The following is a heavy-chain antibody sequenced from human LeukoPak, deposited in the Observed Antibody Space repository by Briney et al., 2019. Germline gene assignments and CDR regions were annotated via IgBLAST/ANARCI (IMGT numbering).Heavy chain of an antibody. V-gene: IGHV3-69-1*01. CDR2: VSDSSDV. Sequence: MTGGSLRLSCAASGFTVSSNYMNWVRQAPGKGLEWVSTVSDSSDVHYSDSVKGRFTISRDNARNSLYLQMNSLRDEDTAVYYCARDGLHTAHFDYWGQGTLVTVSS. CDR3: ARDGLHTAHFDY. D-gene: IGHD5-18*01. CDR1: GFTVSSNY. J-gene: IGHJ4*02.